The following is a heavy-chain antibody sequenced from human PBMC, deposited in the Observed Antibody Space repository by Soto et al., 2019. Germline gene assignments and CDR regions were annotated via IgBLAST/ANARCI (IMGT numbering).Heavy chain of an antibody. CDR2: IYYSGST. V-gene: IGHV4-59*01. Sequence: SETLSLTCTVSGGSISSYYWSWIRQPPGKGLEWIGYIYYSGSTNYNPSLKSRVTISVDTSKNQFSLKLSSVTAADTAVYYCARTPPGPYYDILTGYYRYYYGMDVWGQGTTVTVSS. CDR3: ARTPPGPYYDILTGYYRYYYGMDV. CDR1: GGSISSYY. D-gene: IGHD3-9*01. J-gene: IGHJ6*02.